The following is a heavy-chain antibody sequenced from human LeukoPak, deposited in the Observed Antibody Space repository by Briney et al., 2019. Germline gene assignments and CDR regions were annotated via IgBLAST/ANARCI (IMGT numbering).Heavy chain of an antibody. CDR3: AKDRIQLYYYDSSGYAGEDY. J-gene: IGHJ4*02. Sequence: GGSLRLSCGASGFTFSSYWMHWVRQAPGKGLVWVSRINNDGSSTSYADSVQGRFTISRDNSKNTLYLQMNSLRAEDTAVYYCAKDRIQLYYYDSSGYAGEDYWGQGTLVTVSS. V-gene: IGHV3-74*01. CDR2: INNDGSST. CDR1: GFTFSSYW. D-gene: IGHD3-22*01.